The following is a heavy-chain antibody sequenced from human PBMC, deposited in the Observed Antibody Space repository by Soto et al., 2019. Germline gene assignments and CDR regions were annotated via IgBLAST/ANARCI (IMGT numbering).Heavy chain of an antibody. J-gene: IGHJ4*02. Sequence: SETLSLTCTVSGGSISSYYWIWLRQPPGKGLEWIGYIYYSGSTNYNPSLKSRVTISVDTSKNQFSLKLSSVTAADTAVYYCARHRYSSSWAYNFDYWGQGTLVTVSS. CDR2: IYYSGST. CDR3: ARHRYSSSWAYNFDY. V-gene: IGHV4-59*08. CDR1: GGSISSYY. D-gene: IGHD6-13*01.